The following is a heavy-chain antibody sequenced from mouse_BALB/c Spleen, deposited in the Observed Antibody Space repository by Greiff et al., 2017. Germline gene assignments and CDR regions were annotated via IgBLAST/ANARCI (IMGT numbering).Heavy chain of an antibody. J-gene: IGHJ4*01. Sequence: VQLVESGGGLVQPGGSRKLSCAASGFTFSSFGMHWVRQAPEKGLEWVAYISSGSSTIYYADTVKGRFTISRDNPKNTLFLQMTSLRSEDTAMYYCARWTTGMDYWGQGTSVTVSS. CDR3: ARWTTGMDY. V-gene: IGHV5-17*02. CDR2: ISSGSSTI. CDR1: GFTFSSFG. D-gene: IGHD2-12*01.